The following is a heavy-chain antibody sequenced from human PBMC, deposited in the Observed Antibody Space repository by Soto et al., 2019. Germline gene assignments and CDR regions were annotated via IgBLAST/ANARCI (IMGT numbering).Heavy chain of an antibody. CDR3: ARGWAGCYDYFDD. CDR1: GGSISSGCYY. D-gene: IGHD3-9*01. J-gene: IGHJ4*02. CDR2: IYYSGSN. V-gene: IGHV4-31*03. Sequence: PSETLSLTCTVSGGSISSGCYYWSWIRQHPGKGLEWIGYIYYSGSNYYNPSRKSRVTISVDTSKNQFSLKLSSVTAADRAVYYCARGWAGCYDYFDDWGQGTLVPVSS.